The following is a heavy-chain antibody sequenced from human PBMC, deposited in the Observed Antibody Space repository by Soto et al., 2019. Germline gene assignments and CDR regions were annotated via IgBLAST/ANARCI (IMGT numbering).Heavy chain of an antibody. D-gene: IGHD1-26*01. J-gene: IGHJ4*02. Sequence: QVHLQQWGAGLLKPSETLSLSCTVSGASFSEYYWSWSRHPPGKGLEWIGETNHRGATPYNRSLKSRLTIPVATSTNQFPRRLSSVTAAATGVYYCARFGGTGVDHWGQGPRVIVSS. CDR2: TNHRGAT. V-gene: IGHV4-34*01. CDR1: GASFSEYY. CDR3: ARFGGTGVDH.